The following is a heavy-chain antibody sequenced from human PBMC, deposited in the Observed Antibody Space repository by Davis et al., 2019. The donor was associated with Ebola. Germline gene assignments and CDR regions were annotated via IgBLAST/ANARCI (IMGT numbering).Heavy chain of an antibody. CDR2: IYYSGST. V-gene: IGHV4-31*03. D-gene: IGHD3-10*01. CDR1: GGSISSGGYY. Sequence: MPSETLSLTCTVSGGSISSGGYYWSWIRQHPGKGLEWIGYIYYSGSTYYNPSLKSRVTISVDTSKNQFSLKLSSVTAADTAVYYCAKITMVPPYYFDYWGQGTLVTVSS. CDR3: AKITMVPPYYFDY. J-gene: IGHJ4*02.